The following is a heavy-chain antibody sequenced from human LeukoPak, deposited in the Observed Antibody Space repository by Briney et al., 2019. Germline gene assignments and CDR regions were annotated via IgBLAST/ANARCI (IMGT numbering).Heavy chain of an antibody. J-gene: IGHJ3*02. CDR3: AKFGLAGSGRYHDAFDI. D-gene: IGHD3-10*01. Sequence: GSLRLSCAASGFTFSSYVMNWVRQAPGKGLEWVAVIWYDGSNKYYADSVKGRFTISRDNSKNTLYLQMNSLRAEDTAVYYCAKFGLAGSGRYHDAFDIWGQETMVTVST. V-gene: IGHV3-33*06. CDR1: GFTFSSYV. CDR2: IWYDGSNK.